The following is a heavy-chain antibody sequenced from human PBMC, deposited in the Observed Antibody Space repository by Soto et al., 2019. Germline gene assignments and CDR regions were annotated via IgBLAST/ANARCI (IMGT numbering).Heavy chain of an antibody. J-gene: IGHJ4*01. CDR3: ARGFQ. CDR2: IIQDGSEK. Sequence: PGGSLRLSCAASGFIFGADWMSWVRQAPGKGPEWVANIIQDGSEKYYVDSVKGRITISRDNTKNALYLHLDSLRVEDTAMYYCARGFQWGHGTLVTVSS. CDR1: GFIFGADW. D-gene: IGHD5-12*01. V-gene: IGHV3-7*05.